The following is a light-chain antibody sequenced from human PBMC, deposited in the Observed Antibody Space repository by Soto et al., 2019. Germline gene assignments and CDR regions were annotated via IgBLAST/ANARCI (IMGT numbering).Light chain of an antibody. CDR1: SIDVGGYNY. CDR3: SSYAGSNNLI. CDR2: EVS. Sequence: QSVLTQAPSASGSPGRSVTISCTGTSIDVGGYNYVSWYQQHPGKAPKLMIYEVSKRPSGVPDRFSGSKSGNTASLTVSGLQAEDEADYYCSSYAGSNNLIFGTGTKVTGL. V-gene: IGLV2-8*01. J-gene: IGLJ1*01.